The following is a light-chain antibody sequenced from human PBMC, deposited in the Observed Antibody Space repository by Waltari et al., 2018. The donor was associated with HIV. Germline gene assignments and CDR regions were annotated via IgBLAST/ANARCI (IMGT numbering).Light chain of an antibody. Sequence: EIVMTQSPATLSVSPGERATLSCRASQSVSSNLAWYQQKPGQAPRLLIYGASTRATGIPARFSGSGSGTDFTLTISSLQSEDFAVYYCQQYNNWPQTFGQGTKLEIK. V-gene: IGKV3-15*01. CDR1: QSVSSN. CDR2: GAS. CDR3: QQYNNWPQT. J-gene: IGKJ2*01.